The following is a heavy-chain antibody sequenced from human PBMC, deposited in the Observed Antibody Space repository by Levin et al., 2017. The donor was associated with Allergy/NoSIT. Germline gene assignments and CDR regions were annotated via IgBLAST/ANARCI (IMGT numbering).Heavy chain of an antibody. CDR1: GFTFSSFA. Sequence: SCAASGFTFSSFAMGCVRQAPGKGLEWVSSIGGGCTNTFYADSVKGRFTISRDNSKNTLHLQMNSLKAEDTAVYYCAKALGSIDPFDSWGQGTMVSVSS. V-gene: IGHV3-23*01. CDR2: IGGGCTNT. J-gene: IGHJ3*02. CDR3: AKALGSIDPFDS. D-gene: IGHD3-16*01.